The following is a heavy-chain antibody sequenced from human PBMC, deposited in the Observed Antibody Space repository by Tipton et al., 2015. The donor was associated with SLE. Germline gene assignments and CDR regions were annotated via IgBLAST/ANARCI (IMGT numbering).Heavy chain of an antibody. CDR2: ISYDGSNK. Sequence: SLRLSCAASGFTFSSYAMHWVRQAPGKGLEWVAVISYDGSNKYYADSVKGRFTISRDNSKNTLYLQMNSLRAEDTAVYYCAKGRDTWNYGWLDSWGPGTLVTVSS. J-gene: IGHJ5*01. CDR3: AKGRDTWNYGWLDS. V-gene: IGHV3-30*04. D-gene: IGHD1-7*01. CDR1: GFTFSSYA.